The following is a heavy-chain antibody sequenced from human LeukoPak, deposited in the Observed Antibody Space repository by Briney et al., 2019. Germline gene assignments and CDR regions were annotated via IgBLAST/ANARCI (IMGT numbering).Heavy chain of an antibody. Sequence: GGSLRLSCAASGFTFSSYAMHWVCQAPGKGLEWVAVISYDGSNKYYADSVKGRFTISRDNSKNTLYLQMNSLRAEDTAVYYCARLDDSAHWGQGTLVTVSS. CDR2: ISYDGSNK. J-gene: IGHJ4*02. CDR3: ARLDDSAH. V-gene: IGHV3-30-3*01. D-gene: IGHD3-16*01. CDR1: GFTFSSYA.